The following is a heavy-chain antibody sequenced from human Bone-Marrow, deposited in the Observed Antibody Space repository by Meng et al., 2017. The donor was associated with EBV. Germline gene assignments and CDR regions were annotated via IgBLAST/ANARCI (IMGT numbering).Heavy chain of an antibody. CDR1: GFSLSTSGMG. V-gene: IGHV2-5*02. CDR3: AHRRSDSGWFGY. Sequence: HITLKESCPTVINPTQSLPLTCTFPGFSLSTSGMGVAWIRQPPGKALEWLALIYWDDETRYSPALKNRLTVTKDSSKNQVVFRMANLDPADTATYYCAHRRSDSGWFGYWGQGALVTVSS. D-gene: IGHD6-19*01. J-gene: IGHJ4*02. CDR2: IYWDDET.